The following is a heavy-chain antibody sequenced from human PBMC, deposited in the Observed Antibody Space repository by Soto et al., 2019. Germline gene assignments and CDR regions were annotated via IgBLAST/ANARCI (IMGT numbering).Heavy chain of an antibody. J-gene: IGHJ4*02. V-gene: IGHV3-15*01. D-gene: IGHD3-22*01. Sequence: PGGSLRLSCAASGFTFSDAWMSWVRQAPGKGLEWVGRIRSKTDGGTTDSVAPVKGRLAISRDDSKNTVYLQMNSLKTEDTAVYFCTTDNFYESSGYYYGRFGFWGQGALVTVSS. CDR1: GFTFSDAW. CDR2: IRSKTDGGTT. CDR3: TTDNFYESSGYYYGRFGF.